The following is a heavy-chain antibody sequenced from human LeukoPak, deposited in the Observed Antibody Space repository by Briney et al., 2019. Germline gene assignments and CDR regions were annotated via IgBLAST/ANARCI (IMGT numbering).Heavy chain of an antibody. V-gene: IGHV4-31*03. CDR1: GGSISSGGYY. J-gene: IGHJ4*02. CDR2: IYYSGST. CDR3: ARTGSSSWYVSSFDY. D-gene: IGHD6-13*01. Sequence: SETLSLTCTVSGGSISSGGYYWSWIRQHPGKGLEWIGYIYYSGSTYYNPSLKSRVTISVDTSKNQFSLKLSSVTAADTAVYYCARTGSSSWYVSSFDYWGQGTLVTVSS.